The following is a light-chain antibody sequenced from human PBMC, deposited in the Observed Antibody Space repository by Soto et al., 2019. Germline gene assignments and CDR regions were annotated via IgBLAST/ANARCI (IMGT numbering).Light chain of an antibody. CDR1: SGDIGSYNR. V-gene: IGLV2-14*01. CDR2: EVT. CDR3: VSYTSSTTYV. Sequence: QSVLTQPASVSGSPGQSITISCTGTSGDIGSYNRVSWYQQHPGKAPKLIIYEVTDRPSGVSNRFSGSKSGSTASLIISRLQTEDEADYYCVSYTSSTTYVFGTGTKV. J-gene: IGLJ1*01.